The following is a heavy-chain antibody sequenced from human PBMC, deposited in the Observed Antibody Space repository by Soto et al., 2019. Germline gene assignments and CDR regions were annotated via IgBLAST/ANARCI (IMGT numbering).Heavy chain of an antibody. Sequence: EVQLLESGGGLVQPGGSLRLSCAASGFTFSSYVMSWVRQAPGKGLEWVSGISGSGDSTSYADSVKGRFTISRDNSKNTLYLQMKSLRAEDTAVYYCAKDVGGGFGELLAWGQGTLVTVSS. CDR2: ISGSGDST. V-gene: IGHV3-23*01. CDR1: GFTFSSYV. J-gene: IGHJ5*02. D-gene: IGHD3-10*01. CDR3: AKDVGGGFGELLA.